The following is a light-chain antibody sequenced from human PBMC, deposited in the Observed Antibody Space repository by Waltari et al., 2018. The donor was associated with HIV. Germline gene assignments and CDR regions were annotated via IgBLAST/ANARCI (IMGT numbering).Light chain of an antibody. CDR3: AAWDDSLNGWV. V-gene: IGLV1-44*01. J-gene: IGLJ3*02. CDR1: SSNIGSNT. CDR2: SNK. Sequence: QSVLTQPPSASGTPGQRVTISCSGSSSNIGSNTVNWYQQLPGTAPKRLIYSNKQRPAGVPDRVPGSKSGTSASLAIRGLQSEDEADYYCAAWDDSLNGWVFGGGTKLTVL.